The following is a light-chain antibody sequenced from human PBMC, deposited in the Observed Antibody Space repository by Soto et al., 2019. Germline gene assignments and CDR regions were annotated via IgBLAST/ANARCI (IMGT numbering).Light chain of an antibody. CDR2: KVS. CDR1: QSLVHSDGIAY. CDR3: MQGTHWPIT. V-gene: IGKV2-30*02. Sequence: DFVMTQCPLSLPVTLGQPASISCRSNQSLVHSDGIAYFSWFQQRPGRSPRRLIYKVSNRDSGVPARFSGSGSGTDFALKISRVEAEDVGVYYCMQGTHWPITFGQGTRLEI. J-gene: IGKJ5*01.